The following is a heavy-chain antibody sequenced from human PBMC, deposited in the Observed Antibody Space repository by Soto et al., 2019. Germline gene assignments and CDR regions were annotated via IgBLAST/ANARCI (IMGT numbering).Heavy chain of an antibody. D-gene: IGHD3-10*01. CDR1: GYTFSSYG. CDR3: AIIPLRGAFDI. CDR2: INPNSGGT. J-gene: IGHJ3*02. V-gene: IGHV1-2*04. Sequence: ASVKVSCKASGYTFSSYGINWVRQAPGQGLEWMGWINPNSGGTNYAQKFQGWVTMTRDTSISTAYMELSRLRSDDTAVYYCAIIPLRGAFDIWGQGTMVTVSS.